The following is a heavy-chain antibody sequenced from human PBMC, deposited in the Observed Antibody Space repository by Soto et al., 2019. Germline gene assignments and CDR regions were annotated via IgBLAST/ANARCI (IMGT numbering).Heavy chain of an antibody. J-gene: IGHJ4*02. D-gene: IGHD3-10*01. Sequence: QVQLVQSGAEVKKPGSSVKVSCKASGGTFSPYTINWVRQAPGQGLEWMGRIIPFHGVTNYAQKFQPRVTITADKSTSTAYKELSGLRFEDTAMYYCTRDWEITVSTWSFGGFWGRGTLVTVSS. CDR3: TRDWEITVSTWSFGGF. V-gene: IGHV1-69*08. CDR1: GGTFSPYT. CDR2: IIPFHGVT.